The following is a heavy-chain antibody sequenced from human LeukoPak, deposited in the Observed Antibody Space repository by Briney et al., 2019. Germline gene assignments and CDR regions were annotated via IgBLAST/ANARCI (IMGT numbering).Heavy chain of an antibody. CDR1: GGSVSSGTYY. Sequence: PSETLSLTCTVSGGSVSSGTYYWHWIRQPPGKGLEWIGEINHSGSTNYNPSLKSRVTISVDTSKNQFSLKLSSVTAADTAVYYCARGPPYCGGDCYPFDYWGQGTLVTVSS. CDR3: ARGPPYCGGDCYPFDY. CDR2: INHSGST. D-gene: IGHD2-21*02. J-gene: IGHJ4*02. V-gene: IGHV4-39*07.